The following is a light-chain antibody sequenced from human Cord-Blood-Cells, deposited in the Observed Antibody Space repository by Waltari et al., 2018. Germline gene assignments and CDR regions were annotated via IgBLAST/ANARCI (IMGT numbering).Light chain of an antibody. J-gene: IGKJ1*01. CDR1: QSISSY. V-gene: IGKV1-39*01. Sequence: DIQLTQSPSSLSASVGDRVTIPCRASQSISSYLNWYQQKPGKAPKLLIYAASSLQSGVPSRFSGSGSGTDFTLTISSLQPEDFATYYCQQSYSTPSTFGQGP. CDR2: AAS. CDR3: QQSYSTPST.